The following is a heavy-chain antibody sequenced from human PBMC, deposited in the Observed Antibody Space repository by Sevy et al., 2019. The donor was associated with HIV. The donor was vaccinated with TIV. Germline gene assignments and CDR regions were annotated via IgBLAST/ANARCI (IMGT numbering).Heavy chain of an antibody. CDR2: ISSSSYI. CDR3: ARDTSSSGFDI. V-gene: IGHV3-21*01. J-gene: IGHJ3*02. D-gene: IGHD6-25*01. Sequence: GGSLRLSCAASGFTFSSYSMNWVRQAPGKGLEWVSSISSSSYIYYADSVKGRFTISRDNAKNSLYLQMNSLRAEDTAVYYCARDTSSSGFDIWGQGTMVTVSS. CDR1: GFTFSSYS.